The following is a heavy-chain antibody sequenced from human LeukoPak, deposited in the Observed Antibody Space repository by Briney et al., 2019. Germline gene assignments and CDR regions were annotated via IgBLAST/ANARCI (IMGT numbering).Heavy chain of an antibody. CDR1: GFTFDDYA. Sequence: PGRCLRLSCAASGFTFDDYAMHWVRHAPGKGLEWVSGISWNSGSIGYADSVKGRFTISRDNAKNSLYLQMNSLRAEDMALYYCAKDIYSSPVGVMEFDYWGQGTLVTVTS. J-gene: IGHJ4*02. CDR3: AKDIYSSPVGVMEFDY. V-gene: IGHV3-9*03. CDR2: ISWNSGSI. D-gene: IGHD6-13*01.